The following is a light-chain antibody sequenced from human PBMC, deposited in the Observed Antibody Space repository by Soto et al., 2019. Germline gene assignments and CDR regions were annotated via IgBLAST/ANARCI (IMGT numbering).Light chain of an antibody. CDR1: QGISNY. J-gene: IGKJ1*01. CDR2: DAS. V-gene: IGKV1-33*01. CDR3: QQYNTFPRT. Sequence: DIQMTQSPSSLSASVGDRVTITCQASQGISNYLNWYQQKPGKAPKLLIYDASNLETGVPSRFSGSGSGTHFTFTISSLQPEDIATYYCQQYNTFPRTFGQGTKVDIK.